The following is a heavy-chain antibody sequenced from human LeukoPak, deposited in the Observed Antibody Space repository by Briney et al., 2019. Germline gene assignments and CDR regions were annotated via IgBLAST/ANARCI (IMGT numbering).Heavy chain of an antibody. CDR1: GFTFSSYA. D-gene: IGHD2-21*02. V-gene: IGHV3-23*01. J-gene: IGHJ4*02. CDR3: AKEVPYCGGDCSALVDH. CDR2: ISGSGGST. Sequence: GGSLRLSCAASGFTFSSYAMSWVRQAPGKGLEWVSAISGSGGSTYYADSVKGRFTISRDNAKNLLYLQMNSLRADDTAVYFCAKEVPYCGGDCSALVDHWGQGTLVTVSS.